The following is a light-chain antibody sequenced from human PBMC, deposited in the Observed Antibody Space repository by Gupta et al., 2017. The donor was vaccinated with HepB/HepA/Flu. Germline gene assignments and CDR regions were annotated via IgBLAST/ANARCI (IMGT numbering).Light chain of an antibody. CDR3: SSYAGSNNWV. Sequence: QSALTHPPSASGSAGQSVTLSCTGTSSDVGAYNYVSWYQQHPGKAPKPMIYDVSKRPSGVPDRFSGSKSGNTASLTISGLQAEDEADYYCSSYAGSNNWVFGGGTKLTVL. J-gene: IGLJ3*02. CDR2: DVS. CDR1: SSDVGAYNY. V-gene: IGLV2-8*01.